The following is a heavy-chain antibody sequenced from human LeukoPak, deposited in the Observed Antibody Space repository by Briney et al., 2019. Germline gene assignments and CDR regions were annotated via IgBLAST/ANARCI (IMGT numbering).Heavy chain of an antibody. CDR3: ARGYYDILTGSTPAHY. CDR1: GYTLTELS. D-gene: IGHD3-9*01. CDR2: FDPEDGET. V-gene: IGHV1-24*01. J-gene: IGHJ4*02. Sequence: ASVKVSCKVSGYTLTELSMHWVRQAPGKGLEWMGGFDPEDGETIYAQKFQGRVTMTEDTSTDTAYMELSRLRSDDTAVYYCARGYYDILTGSTPAHYWGQGTLVTVSS.